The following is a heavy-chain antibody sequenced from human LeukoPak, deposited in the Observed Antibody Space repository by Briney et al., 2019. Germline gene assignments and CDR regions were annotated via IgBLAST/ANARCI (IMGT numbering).Heavy chain of an antibody. CDR1: GFTFSSYT. V-gene: IGHV3-48*01. CDR2: ISTASVAI. J-gene: IGHJ4*02. D-gene: IGHD5-18*01. CDR3: AREARGYIYGARYDLDS. Sequence: GGSLRLSCAASGFTFSSYTMNWVRQAPGKGLEWVSCISTASVAIDYADSVKGRFTISRDNAKNSLYLQMNSLRAEDTAVYYCAREARGYIYGARYDLDSGGQEPLVPVSS.